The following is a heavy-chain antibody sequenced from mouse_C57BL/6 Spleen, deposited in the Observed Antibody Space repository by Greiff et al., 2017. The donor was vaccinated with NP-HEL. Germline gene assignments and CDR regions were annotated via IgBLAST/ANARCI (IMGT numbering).Heavy chain of an antibody. Sequence: QVQLKESGAELVKPGASVKISCKASGYAFSSYWMNWVKQRPGKGLEWIGQIYPGDGDTNYNGKFKGKATLTADKSSSTAYMQLSSLTSEDSAVYFCANYGSRGYYAMDYWGQGTSVTVSS. D-gene: IGHD1-1*01. CDR1: GYAFSSYW. CDR2: IYPGDGDT. V-gene: IGHV1-80*01. CDR3: ANYGSRGYYAMDY. J-gene: IGHJ4*01.